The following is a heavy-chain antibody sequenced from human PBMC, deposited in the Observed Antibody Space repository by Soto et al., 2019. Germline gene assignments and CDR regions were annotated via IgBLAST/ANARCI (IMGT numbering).Heavy chain of an antibody. D-gene: IGHD6-25*01. CDR3: KAVRSPPC. J-gene: IGHJ4*02. CDR2: ISSSGRSI. Sequence: DVQLVQSGGGLVQPGGSLRLSCAASGFSFSSYGMTWVRQAPGKGLECVSYISSSGRSIYYADSVKGRFTISRDNAQNSLYLQMNSLRDEDTAVYYCKAVRSPPCWGQGTLVTVSS. V-gene: IGHV3-48*03. CDR1: GFSFSSYG.